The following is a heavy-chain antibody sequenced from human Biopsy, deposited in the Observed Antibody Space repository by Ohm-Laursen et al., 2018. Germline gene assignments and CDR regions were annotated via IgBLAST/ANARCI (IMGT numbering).Heavy chain of an antibody. CDR1: GGSISNYF. V-gene: IGHV4-59*07. CDR3: ARTPRDSFWSGSYKRGLWFDP. D-gene: IGHD3-3*01. Sequence: SDTLSLTCPVSGGSISNYFWTWIRQPPGKGLEWIGYFRFEDRTSYNSSLKSRVTISADTSKNQFSLQVNSVTAADTAVYYCARTPRDSFWSGSYKRGLWFDPWGQGTLVIVSS. J-gene: IGHJ5*02. CDR2: FRFEDRT.